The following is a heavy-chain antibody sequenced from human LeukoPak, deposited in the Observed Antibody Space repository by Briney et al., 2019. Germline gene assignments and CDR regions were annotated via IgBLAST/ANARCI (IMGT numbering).Heavy chain of an antibody. CDR1: GFTFDDYA. CDR2: ISWNSGGI. CDR3: AKGRASDPRGYYFDY. V-gene: IGHV3-9*03. D-gene: IGHD4/OR15-4a*01. J-gene: IGHJ4*02. Sequence: PGGSLRLSCAASGFTFDDYAMHWVRQAPGKGLEWVSGISWNSGGIGYADSVKGRFTISGDNAKNSLFLQMNSLRAEDMALYYCAKGRASDPRGYYFDYWGQGTLVTVSS.